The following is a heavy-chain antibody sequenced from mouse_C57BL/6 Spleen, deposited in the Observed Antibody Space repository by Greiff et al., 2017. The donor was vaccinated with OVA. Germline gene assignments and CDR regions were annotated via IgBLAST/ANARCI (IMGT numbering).Heavy chain of an antibody. V-gene: IGHV5-9-1*02. CDR1: GFTFSSYA. D-gene: IGHD4-1*01. J-gene: IGHJ3*01. Sequence: EVKLMESGEGLVKPGGSLKLSCAASGFTFSSYAMSWVRQTPEKRLEWVAYISSGGDYIYYADTVKGRFTISRGNARNTLYLQMSSLKSEDTAMYYCTSSLTDAWFAYWGQGTLVTVSA. CDR3: TSSLTDAWFAY. CDR2: ISSGGDYI.